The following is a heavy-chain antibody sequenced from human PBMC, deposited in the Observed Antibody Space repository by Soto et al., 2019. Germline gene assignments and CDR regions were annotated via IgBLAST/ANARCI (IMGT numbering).Heavy chain of an antibody. J-gene: IGHJ3*02. CDR1: GFTFSTYG. Sequence: PGGSLRLSCAASGFTFSTYGMHWVRQAPGKGLEWVAVIWYDGSNKYYADSVKGRFSIYRDNSKNTLYLQMNSLRAEDTAVYFCARVGTGFIGSFDIWGQGTMVTVSS. CDR2: IWYDGSNK. D-gene: IGHD6-25*01. CDR3: ARVGTGFIGSFDI. V-gene: IGHV3-33*01.